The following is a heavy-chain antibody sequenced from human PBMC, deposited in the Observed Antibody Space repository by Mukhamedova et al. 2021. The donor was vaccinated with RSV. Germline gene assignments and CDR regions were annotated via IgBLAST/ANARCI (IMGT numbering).Heavy chain of an antibody. J-gene: IGHJ6*02. CDR3: AQAPTTVTTLPPNYSYYYGMDV. Sequence: GLEWVSAISGSGSNTYYADSVKGRFTISRDNSKNTLYLQMNSLRAEDTALYYCAQAPTTVTTLPPNYSYYYGMDVWGQGTTVTVS. D-gene: IGHD4-17*01. CDR2: ISGSGSNT. V-gene: IGHV3-23*01.